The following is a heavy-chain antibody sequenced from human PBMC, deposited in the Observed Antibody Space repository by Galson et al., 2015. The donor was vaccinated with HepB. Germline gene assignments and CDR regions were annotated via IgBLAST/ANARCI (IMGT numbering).Heavy chain of an antibody. J-gene: IGHJ4*02. CDR2: ISHDDGRFK. CDR1: GFMSNDYG. V-gene: IGHV3-30*18. CDR3: AKGRSRDTGPRLEFDC. D-gene: IGHD1-1*01. Sequence: SLRLSCAASGFMSNDYGIHWVRQAPGKGPEWVGGISHDDGRFKLYGDSVKGRITISRDNSKNTVDLQLNSLRIEDTAVYYCAKGRSRDTGPRLEFDCWGQGTLVTVSS.